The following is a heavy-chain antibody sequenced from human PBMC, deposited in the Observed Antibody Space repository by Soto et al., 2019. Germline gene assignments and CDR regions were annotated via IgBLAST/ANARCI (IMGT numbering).Heavy chain of an antibody. CDR2: ISHTGTA. V-gene: IGHV4-39*01. Sequence: SETLSLTCTVSGGSISDNDYYWSWIRQPPGKVLEWIVTISHTGTAYYNPSLESRVSLSLVTSYNQFSLNLSSVTSSYTSVYYXXRLAYGDNGFNGYADDAFDLWGQGTMVTVSS. CDR3: XRLAYGDNGFNGYADDAFDL. CDR1: GGSISDNDYY. J-gene: IGHJ3*01. D-gene: IGHD2-21*01.